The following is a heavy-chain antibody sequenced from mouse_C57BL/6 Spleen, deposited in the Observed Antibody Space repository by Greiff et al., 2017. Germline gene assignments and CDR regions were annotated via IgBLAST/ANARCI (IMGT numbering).Heavy chain of an antibody. J-gene: IGHJ3*01. D-gene: IGHD2-4*01. CDR1: GYTFTDYY. V-gene: IGHV1-76*01. CDR3: ARRDYDGVWFAY. CDR2: IYPGSGNT. Sequence: QVQLKQSGAELVRPGASVKLSCKASGYTFTDYYINWVKQRPGQGLEWIARIYPGSGNTYYNEKFKGKATLTAEKSSSTAYMQLSSLTSEDSAVYFCARRDYDGVWFAYWGQGTLVTVSA.